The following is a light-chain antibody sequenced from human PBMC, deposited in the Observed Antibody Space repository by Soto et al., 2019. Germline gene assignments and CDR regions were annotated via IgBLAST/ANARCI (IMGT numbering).Light chain of an antibody. CDR3: QQYNNSPHS. J-gene: IGKJ2*01. CDR2: GAS. CDR1: QSVSSN. V-gene: IGKV3-15*01. Sequence: EIVMTQSPATLSLSPGQRATLSCRASQSVSSNLAWYQQILGQAPRLLISGASTRATGIPARFTGSGSGTEFTLTISSLQSEDFEVYYCQQYNNSPHSVGQGTKVDIK.